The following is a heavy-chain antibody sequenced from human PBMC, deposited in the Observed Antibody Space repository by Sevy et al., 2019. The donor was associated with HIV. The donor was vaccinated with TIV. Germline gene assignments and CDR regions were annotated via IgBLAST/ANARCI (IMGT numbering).Heavy chain of an antibody. D-gene: IGHD1-20*01. J-gene: IGHJ4*02. V-gene: IGHV6-1*01. CDR3: ARDHNFVLDY. CDR1: GDTVSSDSAA. CDR2: TYYRSTWHK. Sequence: SQALSLTCAISGDTVSSDSAAWNWIRQSPARGLEWLGRTYYRSTWHKDYATSLNSRMAITPDTSKNQFSLQLNSVTPEDTAVYYCARDHNFVLDYWGQGIVVTVSS.